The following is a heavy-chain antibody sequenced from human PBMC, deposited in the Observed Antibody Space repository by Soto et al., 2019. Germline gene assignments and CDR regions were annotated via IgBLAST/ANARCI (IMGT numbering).Heavy chain of an antibody. CDR2: IFYSGST. V-gene: IGHV4-59*08. J-gene: IGHJ4*02. CDR3: ARQGYADGKTIFDY. Sequence: PSETLSLTCTVSGGSINGYYWSWIRQPPEKGLEWIGYIFYSGSTNYNPSLKGRVTMSLDTSKNQFSLKLASVTAADTAVYYCARQGYADGKTIFDYWGQGTLVTVSS. D-gene: IGHD6-13*01. CDR1: GGSINGYY.